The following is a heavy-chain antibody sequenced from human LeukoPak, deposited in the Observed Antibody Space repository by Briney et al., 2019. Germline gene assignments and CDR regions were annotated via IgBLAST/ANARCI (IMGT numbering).Heavy chain of an antibody. D-gene: IGHD6-6*01. J-gene: IGHJ3*02. V-gene: IGHV4-61*01. CDR3: ARDSSYAFDI. CDR2: IYYSGST. Sequence: SETLSLTCAVSGYSISSGYYWGWIRQPPGKGLEWIGYIYYSGSTNYNPSLKSRVTISVDTSKNQFSLKLSSVTAADTAVYYCARDSSYAFDIWGQGTMVTVSS. CDR1: GYSISSGYY.